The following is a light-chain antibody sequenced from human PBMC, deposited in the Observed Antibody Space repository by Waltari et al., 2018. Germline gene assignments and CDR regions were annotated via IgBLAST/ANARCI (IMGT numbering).Light chain of an antibody. Sequence: QLVLTQSPSASASLGASVKLTCTLSSGHSPNIIQWLQQQPEQGPRFLMNVKSDGSHNKGVGIPDRFSGSSSGAERYLTISSLQSEDEADYYCQTGGHGTWVFGGGTRLTVL. CDR3: QTGGHGTWV. CDR1: SGHSPNI. V-gene: IGLV4-69*01. J-gene: IGLJ3*02. CDR2: VKSDGSH.